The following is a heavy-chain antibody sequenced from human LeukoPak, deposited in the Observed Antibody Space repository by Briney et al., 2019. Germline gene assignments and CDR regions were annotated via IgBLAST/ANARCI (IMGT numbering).Heavy chain of an antibody. V-gene: IGHV3-48*03. Sequence: GGSLRLSCAASGFTFSSYEMNWVRQTPGKGLKWVSYISSSGSTIYYADSVKARFTISRDNDKNSRYLKMNILRAEDTAVYYCARASVRYGIIDCWSQGTLVTVSS. CDR1: GFTFSSYE. CDR2: ISSSGSTI. J-gene: IGHJ4*02. D-gene: IGHD5-18*01. CDR3: ARASVRYGIIDC.